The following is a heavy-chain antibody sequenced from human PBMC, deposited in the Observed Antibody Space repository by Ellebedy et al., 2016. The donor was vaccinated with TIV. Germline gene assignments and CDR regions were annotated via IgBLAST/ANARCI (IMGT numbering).Heavy chain of an antibody. D-gene: IGHD5-18*01. Sequence: GESLKISXAASGFTFSTYWMSWVRQAPGKGLEWVATIKQDGSEKYIVDSVKGRFTISRDNAKNSLCLQMNSLRAEDTAVYYCARDKSSGSTYGSHFDYWGQGTLVTVSS. J-gene: IGHJ4*02. CDR1: GFTFSTYW. V-gene: IGHV3-7*01. CDR3: ARDKSSGSTYGSHFDY. CDR2: IKQDGSEK.